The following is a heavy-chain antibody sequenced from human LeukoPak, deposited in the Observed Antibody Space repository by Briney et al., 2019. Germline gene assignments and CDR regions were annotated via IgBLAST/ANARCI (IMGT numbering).Heavy chain of an antibody. CDR2: IKQDGSEK. D-gene: IGHD3-16*01. CDR3: ARDKFGGTDY. Sequence: GGSLRLSCAASGFTVSSNYMSRVRQAPGKGLEWVANIKQDGSEKYYVDSVKGRFTISRDNAKNSLYLQMDSLRAEDTAVYYCARDKFGGTDYWAREPWSPSPQ. V-gene: IGHV3-7*01. CDR1: GFTVSSNY. J-gene: IGHJ4*02.